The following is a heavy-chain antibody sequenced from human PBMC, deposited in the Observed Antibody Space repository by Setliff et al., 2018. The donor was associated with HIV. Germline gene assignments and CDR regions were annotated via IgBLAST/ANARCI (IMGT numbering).Heavy chain of an antibody. D-gene: IGHD2-21*02. V-gene: IGHV3-30-3*01. CDR2: ISYDGSNK. J-gene: IGHJ4*02. CDR3: ARDTVAYCGGDCYRPIDY. CDR1: GFTFSSYA. Sequence: PGESLTISCAASGFTFSSYAMHWVRQAPGKGLEWVAVISYDGSNKYYADSVKGRFTISRDNSKNTLYLQMNSLRAEDTAVYYCARDTVAYCGGDCYRPIDYWGQGTLVTVPQ.